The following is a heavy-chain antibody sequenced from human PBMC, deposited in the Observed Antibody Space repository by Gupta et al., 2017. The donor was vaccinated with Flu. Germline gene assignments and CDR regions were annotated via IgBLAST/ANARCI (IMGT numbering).Heavy chain of an antibody. D-gene: IGHD1-26*01. CDR2: IYYSGST. V-gene: IGHV4-39*01. CDR1: VGSISSSIYY. J-gene: IGHJ4*02. Sequence: QLQLQESGSGLVKPSETLSLTCTVSVGSISSSIYYWGWNRQPPGKGLEWMGSIYYSGSTYYNPSLKRRVTISVDTSKNQFSLKLSSVTAADTAVYYCARHQVVGATTLTPLDYWGQGTLVTVSS. CDR3: ARHQVVGATTLTPLDY.